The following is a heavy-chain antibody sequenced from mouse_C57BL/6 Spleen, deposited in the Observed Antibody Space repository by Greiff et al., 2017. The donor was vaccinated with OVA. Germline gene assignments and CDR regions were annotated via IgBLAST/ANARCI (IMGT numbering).Heavy chain of an antibody. Sequence: QVQLQQSGPELVKPGASVKISCKASGYTFTDYYINWVKQRPGQGLEWIGWIFPGSGSTYYNEKFKGKATLTVDKSSSTAYMLLSSLTSEDSAVYFCARGGTTVVAYYAMDYWGQGTSVTVSS. CDR1: GYTFTDYY. D-gene: IGHD1-1*01. CDR3: ARGGTTVVAYYAMDY. V-gene: IGHV1-75*01. CDR2: IFPGSGST. J-gene: IGHJ4*01.